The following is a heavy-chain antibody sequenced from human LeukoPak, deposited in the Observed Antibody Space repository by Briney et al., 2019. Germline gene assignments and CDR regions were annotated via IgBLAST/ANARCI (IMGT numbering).Heavy chain of an antibody. D-gene: IGHD5-24*01. V-gene: IGHV4-34*01. Sequence: PSETLSLTCAVYGGSFSRYYWSWIRQSPGKGLEWIAGIDHRGDVNYNPSVKSRVTISVDTSKNQFSLKVRSLSAADTAVYYCARGATISETGYFDFWGQGTLVTVSS. CDR1: GGSFSRYY. J-gene: IGHJ4*03. CDR2: IDHRGDV. CDR3: ARGATISETGYFDF.